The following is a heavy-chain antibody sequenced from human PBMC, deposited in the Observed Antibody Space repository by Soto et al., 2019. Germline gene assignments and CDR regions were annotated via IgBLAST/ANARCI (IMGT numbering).Heavy chain of an antibody. CDR2: ISSDGSSK. J-gene: IGHJ6*02. D-gene: IGHD2-15*01. Sequence: PGGSLRLSCAASGLTFSDFVIHWIRQAPGKGLEWVAVISSDGSSKYYADSLKGRFFISRDNSKNTLYLQINDLRAEDTGVYYCASPYCTGDGCSSGGNYYFYYGMDVWGQGTTVTVSS. CDR1: GLTFSDFV. V-gene: IGHV3-30-3*01. CDR3: ASPYCTGDGCSSGGNYYFYYGMDV.